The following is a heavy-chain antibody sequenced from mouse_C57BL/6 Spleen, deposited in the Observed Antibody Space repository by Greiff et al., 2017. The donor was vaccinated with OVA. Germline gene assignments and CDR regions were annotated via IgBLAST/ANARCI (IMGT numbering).Heavy chain of an antibody. J-gene: IGHJ4*01. D-gene: IGHD2-5*01. V-gene: IGHV2-9-1*01. CDR2: IWTGGGT. CDR3: ARNGNSNYVGAMDY. Sequence: VQGVESGPGLVAPSQSLSITCTVSGFSFTSYAISWVRQPPGKGLEWLGVIWTGGGTNYNSALKSRLSISKDNSKSQVFLKMNSLQTDDTARYYCARNGNSNYVGAMDYWGQGTSVTVSS. CDR1: GFSFTSYA.